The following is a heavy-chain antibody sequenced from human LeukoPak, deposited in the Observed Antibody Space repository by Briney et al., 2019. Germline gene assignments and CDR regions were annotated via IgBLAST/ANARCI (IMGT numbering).Heavy chain of an antibody. J-gene: IGHJ4*02. CDR3: VRGTGY. CDR1: GFTFSTYV. V-gene: IGHV3-64D*06. CDR2: ISSNGDNT. Sequence: GGTLRLSCSVSGFTFSTYVMHWVRQAPGKGLEYVSAISSNGDNTYYADSVKGRLTISRDNSKNTLYLQMSSLRPDDTAVYFCVRGTGYWGQGTLVTVSS.